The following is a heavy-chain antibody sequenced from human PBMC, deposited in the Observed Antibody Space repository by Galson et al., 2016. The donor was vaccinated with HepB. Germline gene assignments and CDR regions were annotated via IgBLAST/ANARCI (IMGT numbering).Heavy chain of an antibody. CDR1: GFTFSNYG. D-gene: IGHD5-18*01. Sequence: SLRLSCAASGFTFSNYGIHWVRQAPGKGLEWVAVISYDGSDKYYADSAKGRFTISRDNSKNTLYLQMNSLRAEDTAVYYCARETRIQLWLSIRPGFDIWGQGTMVTVSS. J-gene: IGHJ3*02. CDR3: ARETRIQLWLSIRPGFDI. CDR2: ISYDGSDK. V-gene: IGHV3-30*03.